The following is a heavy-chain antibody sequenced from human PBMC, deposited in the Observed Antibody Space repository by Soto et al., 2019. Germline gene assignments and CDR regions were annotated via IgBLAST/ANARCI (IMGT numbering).Heavy chain of an antibody. Sequence: SAKVGCEACGDRFKSYDITWLRQATGQGLEWMGWMNPNSGNTAYAQKFQGRVTMTRNTSISTAYMELSSLRSEYTAVYYCPRETAGKFHYWGAGTLVTSPQ. CDR3: PRETAGKFHY. V-gene: IGHV1-8*01. CDR1: GDRFKSYD. CDR2: MNPNSGNT. J-gene: IGHJ4*02. D-gene: IGHD6-13*01.